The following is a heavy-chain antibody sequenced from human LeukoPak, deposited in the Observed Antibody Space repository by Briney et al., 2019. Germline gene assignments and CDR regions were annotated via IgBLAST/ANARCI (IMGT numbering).Heavy chain of an antibody. CDR3: AKVGMTTVTPGALDI. CDR1: GFTFSSYG. J-gene: IGHJ3*02. V-gene: IGHV3-30*18. Sequence: PGGSLRLSCAASGFTFSSYGMHWVRQAPGKGLEWVAVISYDGSNKYYADSVKGRFTISRDNSKNTLYLQMNSLRAEDTAVYYCAKVGMTTVTPGALDIWGQGTMVTVSS. D-gene: IGHD4-17*01. CDR2: ISYDGSNK.